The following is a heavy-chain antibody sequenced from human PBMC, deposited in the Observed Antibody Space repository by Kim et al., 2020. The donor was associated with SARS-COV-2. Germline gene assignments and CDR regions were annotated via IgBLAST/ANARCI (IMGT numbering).Heavy chain of an antibody. CDR3: TRDIGRYSFDV. D-gene: IGHD1-26*01. Sequence: GGSLRLSCAASGFLFSDYRMDWVRQAPGKGLEWVARIRNKANRDTTEYAASAKGRFTISRDDSKNSLHLQMNSLKIEDTAMYYCTRDIGRYSFDVWGQGAMVTVSS. J-gene: IGHJ3*01. CDR1: GFLFSDYR. CDR2: IRNKANRDTT. V-gene: IGHV3-72*01.